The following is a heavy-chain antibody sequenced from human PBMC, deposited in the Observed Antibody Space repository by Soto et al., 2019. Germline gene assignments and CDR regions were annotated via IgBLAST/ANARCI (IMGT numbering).Heavy chain of an antibody. Sequence: SETLSLTCTVSGGSISSSSYYWGWIRQPPGKGLEWIGSIYYSGSTYYNPSLKSRVTISVDTSKNQFSLKLSSVTAADTAVYYCAGGDYYYYGMDVWGQGTTVTVSS. CDR2: IYYSGST. CDR3: AGGDYYYYGMDV. J-gene: IGHJ6*02. D-gene: IGHD3-10*01. CDR1: GGSISSSSYY. V-gene: IGHV4-39*01.